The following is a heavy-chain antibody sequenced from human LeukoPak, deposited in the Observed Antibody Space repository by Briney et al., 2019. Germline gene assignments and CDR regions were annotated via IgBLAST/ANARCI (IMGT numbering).Heavy chain of an antibody. CDR1: GGSISSGSYY. Sequence: SETLSLTCTVSGGSISSGSYYWSWIRQPAGKGLEWIGRIYTSGSTNYNPSLKSRVTISVDASKNQFSLKLSSVTAADTAVYYCARGEYSSPDNYYYYYYMDVWGKGTTVTVSS. CDR2: IYTSGST. J-gene: IGHJ6*03. CDR3: ARGEYSSPDNYYYYYYMDV. V-gene: IGHV4-61*02. D-gene: IGHD6-6*01.